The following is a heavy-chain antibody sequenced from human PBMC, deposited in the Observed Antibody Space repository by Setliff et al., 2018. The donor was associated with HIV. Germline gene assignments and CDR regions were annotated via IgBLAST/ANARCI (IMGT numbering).Heavy chain of an antibody. Sequence: PSETLSLTCAVHGGSFSDYYWSWIRQPPGKGLEWIGEINHSGSTNYNPSLKSRLTISVDTSKNQFSLKLSSVTAADAAVYYCASRVYYYDSSGYLREEGFDPWGQGTLVTVSS. CDR1: GGSFSDYY. CDR3: ASRVYYYDSSGYLREEGFDP. D-gene: IGHD3-22*01. V-gene: IGHV4-34*01. J-gene: IGHJ5*02. CDR2: INHSGST.